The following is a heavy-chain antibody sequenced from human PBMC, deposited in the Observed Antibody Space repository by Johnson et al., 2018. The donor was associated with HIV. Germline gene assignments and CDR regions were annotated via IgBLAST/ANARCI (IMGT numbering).Heavy chain of an antibody. CDR1: GFTVNSNY. CDR2: IYSGGSTI. CDR3: VTADRGSA. J-gene: IGHJ3*01. D-gene: IGHD1-26*01. V-gene: IGHV3-66*02. Sequence: EVHLVESGGGLIQPGGSLRLSCAASGFTVNSNYMSWVRQAPGQGLEWVSVIYSGGSTIYYADSVKGRFTISRDNSKNTLYLQMNSLRAEDTAVYYCVTADRGSAWGQGTTVTVSS.